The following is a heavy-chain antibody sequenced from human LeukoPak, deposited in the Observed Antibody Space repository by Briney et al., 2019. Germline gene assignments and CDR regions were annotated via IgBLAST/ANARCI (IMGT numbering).Heavy chain of an antibody. Sequence: ASVKVSCKASGYTFTSYGISWVRQAPGQGLEWMGWISAYNGNTNYAQKLQGRVTMTTDTSTSTDYMELRSLRSDDTAVYYCARDNRLVPAELDYWGQGTLVTVSS. CDR3: ARDNRLVPAELDY. J-gene: IGHJ4*02. D-gene: IGHD6-19*01. CDR1: GYTFTSYG. V-gene: IGHV1-18*01. CDR2: ISAYNGNT.